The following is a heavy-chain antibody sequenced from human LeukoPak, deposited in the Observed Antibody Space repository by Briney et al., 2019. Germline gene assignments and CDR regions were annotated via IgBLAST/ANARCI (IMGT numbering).Heavy chain of an antibody. CDR3: ARAGDSSGWYFDY. CDR1: GYIFTGYY. J-gene: IGHJ4*02. Sequence: GASVKVSCKASGYIFTGYYLYWVRQAPGQGLEWMGRINPNSGGTIYAQKFQGRVTMTRDTSISTAYMDLSRLRSDDTAVYFCARAGDSSGWYFDYWGQGTLVTVSS. D-gene: IGHD6-19*01. V-gene: IGHV1-2*06. CDR2: INPNSGGT.